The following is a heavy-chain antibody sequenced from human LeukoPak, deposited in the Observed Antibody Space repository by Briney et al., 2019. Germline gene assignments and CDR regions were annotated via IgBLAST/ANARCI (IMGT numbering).Heavy chain of an antibody. CDR2: IYYSGST. Sequence: SETLSLTCTVSGGSISGYYWVWIRQPPGKGLEWIGYIYYSGSTNYNPSLKSRVTISVDTSKNQFSLKLSSVTASDTAVYYCARGMEFDSSSLDYWGQGTLVTVSS. J-gene: IGHJ4*02. CDR3: ARGMEFDSSSLDY. V-gene: IGHV4-59*01. CDR1: GGSISGYY. D-gene: IGHD6-6*01.